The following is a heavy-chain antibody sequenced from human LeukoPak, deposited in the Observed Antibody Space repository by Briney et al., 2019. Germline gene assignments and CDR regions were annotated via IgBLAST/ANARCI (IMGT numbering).Heavy chain of an antibody. D-gene: IGHD3-3*01. CDR1: GFTFSSYW. J-gene: IGHJ4*02. Sequence: GGSLRLSCVASGFTFSSYWMSWVRQAPGKGLEWVANIKQDGSEKYYVDSVKGRFTISRDNAKNSLYLQMNSLRAEDTAVYYCARTYYDFWSGYHEDYWGQGTLVTVSS. V-gene: IGHV3-7*01. CDR2: IKQDGSEK. CDR3: ARTYYDFWSGYHEDY.